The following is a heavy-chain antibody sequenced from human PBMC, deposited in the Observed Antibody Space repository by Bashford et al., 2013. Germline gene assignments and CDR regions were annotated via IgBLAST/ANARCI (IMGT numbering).Heavy chain of an antibody. CDR3: ARHDSSGWYRGVYYYGMDV. V-gene: IGHV4-4*07. CDR1: GGSISSYY. D-gene: IGHD6-19*01. CDR2: IYTSGST. J-gene: IGHJ6*02. Sequence: SETLSLTCTVSGGSISSYYWSWIRQPAGKGLEWIGRIYTSGSTNYNPSLKSRVTMSVDTSKNQFSLKLSSVTAADTAVYYCARHDSSGWYRGVYYYGMDVWGQGTTVTVSS.